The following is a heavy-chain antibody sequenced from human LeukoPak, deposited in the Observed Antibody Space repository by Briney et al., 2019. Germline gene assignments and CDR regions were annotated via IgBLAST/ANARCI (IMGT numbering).Heavy chain of an antibody. V-gene: IGHV3-23*01. J-gene: IGHJ4*02. D-gene: IGHD3-10*02. CDR1: GFTFSSYA. CDR2: ICKSGGST. Sequence: PGGSLRLSCAASGFTFSSYAMGWVRQAPGRGLEWVSAICKSGGSTYYADSVKGRFTISRDNSRNTLYLQMNSLRVDDTAVYYCARDLCWGCFDDWGQGNLVTVSS. CDR3: ARDLCWGCFDD.